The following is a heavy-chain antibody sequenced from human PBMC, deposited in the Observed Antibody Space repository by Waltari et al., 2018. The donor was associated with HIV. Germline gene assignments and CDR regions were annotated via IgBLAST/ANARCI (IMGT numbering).Heavy chain of an antibody. J-gene: IGHJ4*02. V-gene: IGHV3-74*01. Sequence: VQLVESGGGSIKTGGSLRLSCAASGFSVSNHWMAWVRQAPGKGLGECAVMNSDGSTRNYSDAVKGRVVVSRDNARNTVYLQLNSLRVEDTAVYFCAKASHYCVFSTFDGDYYFDLWGRGTRVAVSS. CDR3: AKASHYCVFSTFDGDYYFDL. D-gene: IGHD2-21*01. CDR1: GFSVSNHW. CDR2: MNSDGSTR.